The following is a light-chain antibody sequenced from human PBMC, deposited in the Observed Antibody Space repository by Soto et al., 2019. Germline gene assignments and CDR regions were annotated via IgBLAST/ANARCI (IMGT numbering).Light chain of an antibody. CDR1: QSISTY. J-gene: IGKJ1*01. V-gene: IGKV1-39*01. Sequence: DIQMTQSPSSLSASVGDRVTITCRASQSISTYLNWYQQKPGKAPNLLIYAASSLQSGVPSRFGGSGSGTDFTLTISSLQPEDFATYYCQQSYNTPRTFGQGTKVEIK. CDR3: QQSYNTPRT. CDR2: AAS.